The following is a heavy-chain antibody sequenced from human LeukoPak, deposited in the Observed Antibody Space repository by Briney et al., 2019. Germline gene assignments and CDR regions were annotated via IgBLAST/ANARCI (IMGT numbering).Heavy chain of an antibody. CDR1: GYTFTSHG. Sequence: ASVKVSCKASGYTFTSHGISWVRQAPGQGLEWMGWISADNGNTNYAQKLQGRVTMTTDTSTSTAYMELRSLRSDDTAVYYCARWKCSGGTCYSSYLDVWGKGTTVTVSS. J-gene: IGHJ6*03. D-gene: IGHD2-15*01. CDR3: ARWKCSGGTCYSSYLDV. CDR2: ISADNGNT. V-gene: IGHV1-18*01.